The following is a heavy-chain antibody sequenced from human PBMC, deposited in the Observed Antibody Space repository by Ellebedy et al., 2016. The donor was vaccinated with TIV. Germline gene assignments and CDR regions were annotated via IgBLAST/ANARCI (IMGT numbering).Heavy chain of an antibody. J-gene: IGHJ4*02. Sequence: AASVKVSCKASGYTFTSYYMHWVRQAPGQGLEWMGIINPNSGGTNYAQKFQGRVTMTRDTSISTAYMELSRLRSDDTAVYYCARGSGYDLVLWGQGTLVTVSS. D-gene: IGHD5-12*01. CDR3: ARGSGYDLVL. CDR2: INPNSGGT. V-gene: IGHV1-2*02. CDR1: GYTFTSYY.